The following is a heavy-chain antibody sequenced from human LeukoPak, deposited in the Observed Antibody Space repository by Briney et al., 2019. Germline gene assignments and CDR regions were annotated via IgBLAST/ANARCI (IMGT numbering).Heavy chain of an antibody. Sequence: GGSLRLSCAASGFTFSTYWMHWVRQAPGKGLVWVSHINSDVNSLSHADSVKGRFIISRDNSKNTLDLQMDSLRAEDTAVYHCAKGFHSGSFNELDYWGQGTLVTVSS. CDR2: INSDVNSL. V-gene: IGHV3-74*01. CDR3: AKGFHSGSFNELDY. J-gene: IGHJ4*02. D-gene: IGHD1-26*01. CDR1: GFTFSTYW.